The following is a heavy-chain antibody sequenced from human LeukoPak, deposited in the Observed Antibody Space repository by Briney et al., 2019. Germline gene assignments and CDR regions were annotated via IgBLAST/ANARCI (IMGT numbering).Heavy chain of an antibody. D-gene: IGHD3-10*01. J-gene: IGHJ5*02. V-gene: IGHV1-69*13. CDR2: IIPIFGTA. CDR3: ARDRYGSGSYRSGYRWFDP. CDR1: GGTFSSYA. Sequence: GASVKVSCKASGGTFSSYAISWVRQAPGQGLEWMGGIIPIFGTANYAQKFQGRVTITADESTSTAYMELSSLRSEDTAVYYCARDRYGSGSYRSGYRWFDPWGQGTLVTVSS.